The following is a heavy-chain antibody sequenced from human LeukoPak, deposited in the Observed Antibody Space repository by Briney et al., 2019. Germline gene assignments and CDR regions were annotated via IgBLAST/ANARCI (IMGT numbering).Heavy chain of an antibody. D-gene: IGHD1-1*01. CDR3: ARARPTTPPYYMDV. V-gene: IGHV3-30*04. Sequence: GGSLRLSCAASGFTFSSYAMHWVRLAPGKGLEWVAVISYDGSNKYYADSVKGRFTISRDNSKNTLYLQMNSLRAEDTAVYYCARARPTTPPYYMDVWGKGTTVTVSS. CDR1: GFTFSSYA. CDR2: ISYDGSNK. J-gene: IGHJ6*03.